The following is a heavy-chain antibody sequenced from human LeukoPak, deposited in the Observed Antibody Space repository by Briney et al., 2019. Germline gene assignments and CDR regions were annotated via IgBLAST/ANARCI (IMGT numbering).Heavy chain of an antibody. CDR1: GFTFSSYA. CDR3: AKTGGDYAFAPLFDY. CDR2: ISGSGGST. Sequence: QPGGPLRLSCAASGFTFSSYAMSWLRQAPGKGLEWVSDISGSGGSTYYADSVKGRFTISRDNSKNTLYLQMNSLRAEDTAVYYCAKTGGDYAFAPLFDYWGQGTLVTVSS. D-gene: IGHD4-17*01. V-gene: IGHV3-23*01. J-gene: IGHJ4*02.